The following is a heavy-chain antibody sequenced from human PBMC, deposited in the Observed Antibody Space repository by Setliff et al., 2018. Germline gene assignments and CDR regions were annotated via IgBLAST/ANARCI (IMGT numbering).Heavy chain of an antibody. CDR2: IIPIFGTA. CDR1: GGTFSSYV. Sequence: SVKVSCKASGGTFSSYVISWVRQAPGQGLEWMGRIIPIFGTANYAQKFQGRVTITADKSTSTAYMELSSLRSEDTAVYYCARGEATVTIFGVDYYMDVWGKGTTVTVSS. J-gene: IGHJ6*03. CDR3: ARGEATVTIFGVDYYMDV. D-gene: IGHD3-3*01. V-gene: IGHV1-69*06.